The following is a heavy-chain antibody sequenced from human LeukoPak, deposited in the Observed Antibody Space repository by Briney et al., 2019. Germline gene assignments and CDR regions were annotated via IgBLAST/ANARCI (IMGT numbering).Heavy chain of an antibody. D-gene: IGHD1-14*01. CDR3: ARFQAGIGVY. Sequence: SETLSLTCTVSGGSISSGGYYWSWIRQHPGKGLEWIGYIYYSGSTYHNPSLKSRVTISVDTSKNQLSLKLSSVTAADTAVYYCARFQAGIGVYWGQGTLVTVSS. J-gene: IGHJ4*02. CDR2: IYYSGST. CDR1: GGSISSGGYY. V-gene: IGHV4-31*03.